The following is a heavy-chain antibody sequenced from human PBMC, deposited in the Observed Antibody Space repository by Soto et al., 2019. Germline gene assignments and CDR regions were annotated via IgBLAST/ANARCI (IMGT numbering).Heavy chain of an antibody. D-gene: IGHD4-17*01. CDR1: GVTFISYS. CDR3: AREADYVNWFDP. CDR2: ISSSSSTI. Sequence: GGSLRLPCAASGVTFISYSMNWVRQAPGKGLEWVSYISSSSSTIYYADSVKGRFTISRDNAKNSLYLQMNSLRAEDTAVYYCAREADYVNWFDPWGQGTLVTVSS. V-gene: IGHV3-48*01. J-gene: IGHJ5*02.